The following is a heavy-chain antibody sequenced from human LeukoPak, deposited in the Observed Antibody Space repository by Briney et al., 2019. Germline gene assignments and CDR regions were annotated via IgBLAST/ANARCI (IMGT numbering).Heavy chain of an antibody. Sequence: GGSLRLSCAASGFTFSSYGMHWVRQAPGKGLEWVAFIRYDGSNKYYADSVKGRFTISRDNSKNTLYLQMNSLRAEDTAVYYCAKGSYYYDSSEYFDYWGQGTLVTVSS. CDR3: AKGSYYYDSSEYFDY. CDR1: GFTFSSYG. CDR2: IRYDGSNK. V-gene: IGHV3-30*02. J-gene: IGHJ4*02. D-gene: IGHD3-22*01.